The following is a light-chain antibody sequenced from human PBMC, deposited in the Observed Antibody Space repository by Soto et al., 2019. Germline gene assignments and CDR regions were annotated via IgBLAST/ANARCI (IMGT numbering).Light chain of an antibody. J-gene: IGKJ5*01. CDR2: AAS. V-gene: IGKV1D-12*01. Sequence: DIQMTQAPSSVFASVGDRVTITCRASQGIGTWLAWYQQKPGKAPSLLIYAASTLHSGVPSRFTGRVSGTDFTLTISSLQPEDSATYYCQHATSFPITFGQGTRLEIK. CDR3: QHATSFPIT. CDR1: QGIGTW.